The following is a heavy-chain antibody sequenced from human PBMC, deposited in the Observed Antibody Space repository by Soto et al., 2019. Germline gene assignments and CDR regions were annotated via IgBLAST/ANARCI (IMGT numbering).Heavy chain of an antibody. Sequence: GGSLRLSCAASVFMFTRYGMHWVRQAPGEGLERVSVITFDGLHQYYGDSVKGRFTISSENSKSKVSLDMNNLRAEDTDVYYCERDFTGYLDYWGQGALVTVS. J-gene: IGHJ4*02. CDR2: ITFDGLHQ. CDR1: VFMFTRYG. CDR3: ERDFTGYLDY. V-gene: IGHV3-30*12.